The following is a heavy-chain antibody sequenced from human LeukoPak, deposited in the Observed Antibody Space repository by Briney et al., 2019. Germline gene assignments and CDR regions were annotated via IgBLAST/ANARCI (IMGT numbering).Heavy chain of an antibody. CDR1: GFTFSSYA. D-gene: IGHD3-16*01. Sequence: GGSLRLSCAASGFTFSSYAMSWVRQAPGKGLECVAAISGSGGSTYYADSVKGRFTISRDNSKNTLYVPMTGLRAEDTAIKYCAKWGGDLPAYWGQGTLVTVSS. J-gene: IGHJ4*02. CDR3: AKWGGDLPAY. CDR2: ISGSGGST. V-gene: IGHV3-23*01.